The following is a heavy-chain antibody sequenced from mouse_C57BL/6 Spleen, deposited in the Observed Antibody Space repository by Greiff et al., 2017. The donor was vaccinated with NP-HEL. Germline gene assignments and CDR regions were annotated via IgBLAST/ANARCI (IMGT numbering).Heavy chain of an antibody. CDR2: INSDGGST. J-gene: IGHJ4*01. D-gene: IGHD4-1*01. Sequence: EVQVVESGGGLVQPGETLKLSCESNEYEFPSHDMSWVRKTPEKRLELVAAINSDGGSTYYPDTMERRFIISRDNTKKTLYLQMSSLKSEDTAMYYCTRDRTGTSYYYAMDYWGQGTSVTVSS. CDR1: EYEFPSHD. CDR3: TRDRTGTSYYYAMDY. V-gene: IGHV5-2*01.